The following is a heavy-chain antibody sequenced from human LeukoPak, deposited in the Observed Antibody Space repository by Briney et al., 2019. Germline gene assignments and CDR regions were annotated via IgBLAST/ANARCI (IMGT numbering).Heavy chain of an antibody. Sequence: GGSLRLSCAASGFTFSSYSMNWVRQAPGKGLEWVSSISSSSSYIYYADSVKGRFTISRDNAKNSLYLQMNSLRVEDTAVYYCARWGLGRIDYWGQGTLVTVSS. D-gene: IGHD2-21*01. CDR1: GFTFSSYS. V-gene: IGHV3-21*01. CDR2: ISSSSSYI. J-gene: IGHJ4*02. CDR3: ARWGLGRIDY.